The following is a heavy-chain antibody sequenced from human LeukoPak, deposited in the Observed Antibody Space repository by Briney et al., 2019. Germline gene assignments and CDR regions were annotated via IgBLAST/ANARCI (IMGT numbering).Heavy chain of an antibody. CDR2: IYYSGYT. Sequence: KPSETLSLTCTVSGVSISSYYWSWIRQPPGKGLEWIGCIYYSGYTNYKSSLKSRVTISVDTSKNQFSLKLSSVTAADTAVYYCARTTMVRGTYYMDVWGKGTTVTVSS. CDR1: GVSISSYY. V-gene: IGHV4-59*01. CDR3: ARTTMVRGTYYMDV. D-gene: IGHD3-10*01. J-gene: IGHJ6*03.